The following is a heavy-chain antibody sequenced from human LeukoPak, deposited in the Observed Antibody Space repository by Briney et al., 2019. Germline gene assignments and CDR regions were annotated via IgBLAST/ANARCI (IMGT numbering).Heavy chain of an antibody. CDR2: IYYSGSS. V-gene: IGHV4-39*01. J-gene: IGHJ4*02. Sequence: SETLSLTCTVSGGSISRSSYYWGWIRQPPGKGLEWIGSIYYSGSSYYNPSLKSRVTISVDTSKSQFSLKLSSVTAADTAVYYCASINTYFFDYWGQGTLVTVSS. D-gene: IGHD3-16*01. CDR1: GGSISRSSYY. CDR3: ASINTYFFDY.